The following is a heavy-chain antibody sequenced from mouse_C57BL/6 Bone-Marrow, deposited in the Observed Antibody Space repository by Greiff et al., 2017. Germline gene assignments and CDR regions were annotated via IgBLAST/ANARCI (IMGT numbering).Heavy chain of an antibody. J-gene: IGHJ1*03. V-gene: IGHV1-42*01. CDR2: INPSTGGT. CDR1: GYSFTGYY. Sequence: EVQLQQSGPELVKPGASVKISCKASGYSFTGYYMNWVKQSPEKSLEWIGEINPSTGGTTYNQKFKAKATLTVDKSSKTAYMQLKSLTSEDSAVYYGATYYYGSPLYWYFDVWGTGTTVTVSS. D-gene: IGHD1-1*01. CDR3: ATYYYGSPLYWYFDV.